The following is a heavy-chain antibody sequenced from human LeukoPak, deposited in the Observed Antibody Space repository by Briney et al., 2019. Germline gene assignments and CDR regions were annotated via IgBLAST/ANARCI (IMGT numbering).Heavy chain of an antibody. D-gene: IGHD3-22*01. Sequence: SVKVSCKASGGSFSTYALSWVRQAPGQGLEWMGGIIPVFGTTNYAQKFQGRVTITADESTSTAYMELSSLRSEDTAVYYCARGYYDSSGYSPFDYWGQGTLVTVSS. CDR1: GGSFSTYA. CDR2: IIPVFGTT. CDR3: ARGYYDSSGYSPFDY. J-gene: IGHJ4*02. V-gene: IGHV1-69*13.